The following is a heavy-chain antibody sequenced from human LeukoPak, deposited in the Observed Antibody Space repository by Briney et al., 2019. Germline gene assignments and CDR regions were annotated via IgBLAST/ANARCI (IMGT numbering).Heavy chain of an antibody. Sequence: GGSLRLSCAASGLTFSSYGMHWVRQAPGKGLEWVAVISYDGSNKYYADSVEGRFTISRDNSKNTLYLQMNSLRAEDTAVYYCAKKGDMNGGAFDIWGQGTMVTVSS. CDR2: ISYDGSNK. CDR1: GLTFSSYG. V-gene: IGHV3-30*18. D-gene: IGHD2-15*01. J-gene: IGHJ3*02. CDR3: AKKGDMNGGAFDI.